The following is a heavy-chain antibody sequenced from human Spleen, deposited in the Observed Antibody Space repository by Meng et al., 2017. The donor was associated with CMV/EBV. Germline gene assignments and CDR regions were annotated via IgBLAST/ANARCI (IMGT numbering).Heavy chain of an antibody. J-gene: IGHJ6*02. Sequence: GESLKISCAASGFTFSSYEMNWVRQAPGKGLEWISYISSGGNTIYYADSVKGRFTISRDNAKNSLYLQMNSLRAEDTAVYYCAKTRTLFWSGYYPYYYYGMDVWGQGTTVTVSS. CDR2: ISSGGNTI. CDR3: AKTRTLFWSGYYPYYYYGMDV. V-gene: IGHV3-48*03. D-gene: IGHD3-3*01. CDR1: GFTFSSYE.